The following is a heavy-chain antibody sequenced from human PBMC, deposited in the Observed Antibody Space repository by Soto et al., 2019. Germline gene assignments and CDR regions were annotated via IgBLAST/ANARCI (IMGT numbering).Heavy chain of an antibody. Sequence: ASVKVSCKASGYTFTSYYMHWVRQAPGQGLEWMGIINPSGGSTSYAQKFRGRVTMTRDTSTSTVYMELSSLRSEDTAVYYCARWDDFWSGYSHFDYWGQGTLVTVSS. CDR1: GYTFTSYY. V-gene: IGHV1-46*01. CDR2: INPSGGST. D-gene: IGHD3-3*01. CDR3: ARWDDFWSGYSHFDY. J-gene: IGHJ4*02.